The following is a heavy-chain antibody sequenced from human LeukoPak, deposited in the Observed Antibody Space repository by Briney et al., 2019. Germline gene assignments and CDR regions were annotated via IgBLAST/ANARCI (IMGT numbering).Heavy chain of an antibody. Sequence: SETLSLTCAVYGGSFSGYYWSWIRQPPGKGLAWIGEINHSGSTNYNPSLKSRVTISVDTSKNQFSLKLSSVTAADTAVYYCARATISVIQLNYGMDVWGQGTTATVSS. V-gene: IGHV4-34*01. CDR2: INHSGST. CDR1: GGSFSGYY. J-gene: IGHJ6*02. CDR3: ARATISVIQLNYGMDV. D-gene: IGHD5-12*01.